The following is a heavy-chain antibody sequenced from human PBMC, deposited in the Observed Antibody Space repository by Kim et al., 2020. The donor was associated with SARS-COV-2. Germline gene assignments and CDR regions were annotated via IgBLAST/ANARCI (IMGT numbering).Heavy chain of an antibody. CDR2: IYPRDSET. J-gene: IGHJ5*01. CDR1: GYSFTDYW. D-gene: IGHD1-26*01. Sequence: GESLKISCQASGYSFTDYWIGWVRQMPGRGLEWMAIIYPRDSETRHSPSFQGRVSLSADKYLPTAYLEWVSLKRSDTAIYFCARRERYSAAWYRADFWG. V-gene: IGHV5-51*01. CDR3: ARRERYSAAWYRADF.